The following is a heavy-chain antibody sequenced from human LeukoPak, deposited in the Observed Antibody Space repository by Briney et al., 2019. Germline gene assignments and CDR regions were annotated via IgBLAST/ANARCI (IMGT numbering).Heavy chain of an antibody. CDR1: GFTFSSNW. Sequence: GGSLRLSCAASGFTFSSNWMSWVRQAPGKGLEWVANIKQDGSEKYYVDAVKCRFTISRDNAKNSLYPQMNSLRAEDTAVYYCASTPYSSSWYWYFDYWGQGTLVTVSS. CDR2: IKQDGSEK. CDR3: ASTPYSSSWYWYFDY. J-gene: IGHJ4*02. V-gene: IGHV3-7*01. D-gene: IGHD6-13*01.